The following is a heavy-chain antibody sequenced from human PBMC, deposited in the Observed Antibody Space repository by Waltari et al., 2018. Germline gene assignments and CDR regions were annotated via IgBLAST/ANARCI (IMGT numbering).Heavy chain of an antibody. CDR1: GFTFSSYS. Sequence: EVQLVESGGGLVKPGGSLRLSCAASGFTFSSYSMNWVRQAPGKGLEWVSSISSSSSYIYYADSVKGRFTISRDNAKNSLYLQMNSLRAEDTAVYYCASRVRPRPTTVTAEEGAFDIWGQGTMVTVSS. CDR2: ISSSSSYI. D-gene: IGHD4-17*01. CDR3: ASRVRPRPTTVTAEEGAFDI. J-gene: IGHJ3*02. V-gene: IGHV3-21*01.